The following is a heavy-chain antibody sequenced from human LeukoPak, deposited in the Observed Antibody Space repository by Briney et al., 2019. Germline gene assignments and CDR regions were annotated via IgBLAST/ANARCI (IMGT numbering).Heavy chain of an antibody. V-gene: IGHV3-30-3*01. Sequence: GGSLRLSCAASGFTFSSYAMHWVRQAPGKGLEWVAVISYDGSNKYYADSVKGRFTISRDNSKNTLYLQMNSLRAEDTAVYYCAKTMMVRELYGMDVWGQGTTVTVSS. J-gene: IGHJ6*02. CDR3: AKTMMVRELYGMDV. D-gene: IGHD3-10*01. CDR2: ISYDGSNK. CDR1: GFTFSSYA.